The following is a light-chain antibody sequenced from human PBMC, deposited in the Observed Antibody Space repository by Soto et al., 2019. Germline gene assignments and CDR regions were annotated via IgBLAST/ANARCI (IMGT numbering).Light chain of an antibody. J-gene: IGLJ2*01. CDR2: EVS. CDR3: SSYTSSSTVV. V-gene: IGLV2-18*02. Sequence: QSALTQPTSVSGSPGQSVTISCTGTSSDVGSYNHVSWYQQPPGTAPKLMIYEVSNRPSGVPDRFSGSKSGNTASLTISGLQAEDEADYYCSSYTSSSTVVFGGGTKLTVL. CDR1: SSDVGSYNH.